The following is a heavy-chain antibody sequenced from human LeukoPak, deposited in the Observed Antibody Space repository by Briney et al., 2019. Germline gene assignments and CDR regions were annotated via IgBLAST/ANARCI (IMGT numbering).Heavy chain of an antibody. V-gene: IGHV1-69*13. CDR2: ILPIFGTA. D-gene: IGHD1-26*01. J-gene: IGHJ3*02. Sequence: ASVKVSCKASGGTFSSYAISWVRQAPGQGLEWMGGILPIFGTANYAQKFQGRVTITADHSTSTAYMELSSLRSEDTAVYFCARDVGATVVLDIWGQGTFVTVSS. CDR3: ARDVGATVVLDI. CDR1: GGTFSSYA.